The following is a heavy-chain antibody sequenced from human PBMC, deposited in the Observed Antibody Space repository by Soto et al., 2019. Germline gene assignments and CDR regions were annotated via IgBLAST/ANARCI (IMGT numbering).Heavy chain of an antibody. D-gene: IGHD4-17*01. V-gene: IGHV4-4*07. CDR3: ARATRDYGDYGYFDY. Sequence: SETLSLTCTVSGGSISSYYWSWIRQHAGKGLEWIGRIYTSGSTNYNPSLKSRVTMSVDTSKNQFSLKLSSVTAADTAVYYCARATRDYGDYGYFDYWGQGTLVTVSS. J-gene: IGHJ4*02. CDR2: IYTSGST. CDR1: GGSISSYY.